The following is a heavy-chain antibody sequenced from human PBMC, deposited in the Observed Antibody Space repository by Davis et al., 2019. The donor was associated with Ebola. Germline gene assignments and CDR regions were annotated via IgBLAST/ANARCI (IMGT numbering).Heavy chain of an antibody. CDR3: GRAGGSSTLTAPSMDV. D-gene: IGHD4-17*01. CDR2: ISSSGSTI. J-gene: IGHJ6*02. CDR1: GFTFSSYE. V-gene: IGHV3-48*03. Sequence: GESLKISCAASGFTFSSYEMNWVRQAPGKGLEWVSYISSSGSTIYYADSVKGRFTISRDNAKNSLYLQMTSLRAEDTAVYYCGRAGGSSTLTAPSMDVWGQGTTVTVSS.